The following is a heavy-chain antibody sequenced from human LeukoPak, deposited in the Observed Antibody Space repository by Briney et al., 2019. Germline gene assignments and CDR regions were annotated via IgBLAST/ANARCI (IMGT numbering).Heavy chain of an antibody. J-gene: IGHJ4*02. CDR3: ATTVFTATWYFDY. CDR1: GFTFSSYD. CDR2: IRNDGTTK. D-gene: IGHD3-9*01. Sequence: GGSLRLSCAASGFTFSSYDMHWVRQAPGKGLEWVAYIRNDGTTKDYADSVKGRSTISRANPKNTLYLQLNSPRGEDTAVYYCATTVFTATWYFDYWGQGDLVTVSS. V-gene: IGHV3-30*02.